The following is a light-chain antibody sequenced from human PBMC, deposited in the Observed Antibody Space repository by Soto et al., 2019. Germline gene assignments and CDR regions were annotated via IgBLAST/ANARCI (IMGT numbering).Light chain of an antibody. CDR3: QSYDSNNQV. CDR2: ENN. V-gene: IGLV6-57*02. CDR1: SGSIASHY. J-gene: IGLJ3*02. Sequence: NFMLTQPHSVSESPGKTVTISCTGSSGSIASHYVQWYQQRPSSAPNTVIYENNQRPSGVPGRFSASIDSSSNSASLTISGLKTEDEADYYCQSYDSNNQVFGGGTKLTVL.